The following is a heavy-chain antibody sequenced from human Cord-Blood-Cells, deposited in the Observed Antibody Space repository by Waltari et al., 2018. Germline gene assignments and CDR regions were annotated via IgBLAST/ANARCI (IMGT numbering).Heavy chain of an antibody. Sequence: EVQLVESGGGLVQPGGSLKLSCAASGLTFSGSAMHWVRQASGKGLEWVGRIRSKANSYATAYAASVKGSFTISRDDSKNTAYLQMNSLKTEDTAVYYCTRRGWSYLDYWGQGTLVTVSS. CDR3: TRRGWSYLDY. CDR2: IRSKANSYAT. J-gene: IGHJ4*02. V-gene: IGHV3-73*02. CDR1: GLTFSGSA. D-gene: IGHD3-3*01.